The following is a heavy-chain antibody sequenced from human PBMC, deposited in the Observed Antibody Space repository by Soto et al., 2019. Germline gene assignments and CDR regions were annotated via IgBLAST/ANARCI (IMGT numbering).Heavy chain of an antibody. Sequence: QVHLVQSGAEVKKPGASVKVSCQGSGYAFTTYGITWVRQAPGQGLEWMGWISAHNGNTNYAQKLQGRVTVTRDTSTSTAYMELRSLRYDDTAVYYCARGRYGEYWRQGALVTVSS. CDR2: ISAHNGNT. CDR1: GYAFTTYG. D-gene: IGHD3-10*01. CDR3: ARGRYGEY. V-gene: IGHV1-18*01. J-gene: IGHJ4*02.